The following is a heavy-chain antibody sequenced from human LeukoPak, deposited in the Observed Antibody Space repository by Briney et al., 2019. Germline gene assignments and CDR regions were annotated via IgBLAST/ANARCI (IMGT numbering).Heavy chain of an antibody. CDR3: ARDKWALAYCGGDCYSQYFQH. D-gene: IGHD2-21*02. CDR1: GYTFTGYY. CDR2: INPNSGGT. V-gene: IGHV1-2*02. Sequence: ASVKVSCKASGYTFTGYYMHWVRQAPGQGLEWMGWINPNSGGTNYAQKFQGRVTMTRDTSISTAYMELSRLRSDDTAVYYCARDKWALAYCGGDCYSQYFQHWGQGTLVTVSS. J-gene: IGHJ1*01.